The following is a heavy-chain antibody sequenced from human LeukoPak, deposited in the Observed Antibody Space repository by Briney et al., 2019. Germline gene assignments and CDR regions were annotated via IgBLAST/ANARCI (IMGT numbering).Heavy chain of an antibody. D-gene: IGHD4-17*01. Sequence: GASVKVSCKASGYTFSVYFINWVRQAPGQGLEWMGIIYPSGGRTNYAQKFQGRVTMTRDMSTSTVYMELSSLRSEDTAVYYCATADYGDYVSFDYWGQGTLVTVSS. CDR3: ATADYGDYVSFDY. V-gene: IGHV1-46*01. CDR1: GYTFSVYF. CDR2: IYPSGGRT. J-gene: IGHJ4*02.